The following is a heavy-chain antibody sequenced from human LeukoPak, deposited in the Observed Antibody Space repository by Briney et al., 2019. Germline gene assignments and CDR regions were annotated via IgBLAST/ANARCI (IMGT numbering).Heavy chain of an antibody. V-gene: IGHV4-4*02. J-gene: IGHJ4*02. CDR2: IHHSGSI. CDR3: ARGGDRSFDY. CDR1: GVSISSNLW. Sequence: SGTLSLTCAVSGVSISSNLWWTWVRQPPGKGLEWIAEIHHSGSINYNPSLKSRVTTSVDKAKNQFSLNLNSVTAADTAVYYCARGGDRSFDYWGQGTLVTVSS. D-gene: IGHD3-10*01.